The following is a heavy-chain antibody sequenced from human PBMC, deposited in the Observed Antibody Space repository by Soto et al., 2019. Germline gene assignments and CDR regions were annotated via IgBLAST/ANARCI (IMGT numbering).Heavy chain of an antibody. CDR3: ARAIPFEIVAEGCDI. J-gene: IGHJ3*02. CDR1: GYTFTSYG. Sequence: ASVKVSCKASGYTFTSYGISWVRQAPGQGLEWMGWISAYNGNTNYAQKLQGRVTMTTDTSTSTAYMELRSLRSDDTAVYYCARAIPFEIVAEGCDIWGQGTMVTVSS. V-gene: IGHV1-18*01. CDR2: ISAYNGNT. D-gene: IGHD6-13*01.